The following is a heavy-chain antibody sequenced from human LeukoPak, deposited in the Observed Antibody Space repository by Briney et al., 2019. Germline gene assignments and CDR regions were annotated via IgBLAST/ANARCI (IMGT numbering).Heavy chain of an antibody. D-gene: IGHD6-13*01. J-gene: IGHJ6*02. CDR3: ARARYSSSWYRGSYYYYGMDV. CDR2: ISSSGSTI. CDR1: GFTFSSYE. Sequence: GGSLRLSCAASGFTFSSYEMNWVRQAPGKGLEWVSYISSSGSTIYYAASVKGRFTISRDNAKNSLYLQMNSLRAEDTAVYYCARARYSSSWYRGSYYYYGMDVWGQGTTVTVSS. V-gene: IGHV3-48*03.